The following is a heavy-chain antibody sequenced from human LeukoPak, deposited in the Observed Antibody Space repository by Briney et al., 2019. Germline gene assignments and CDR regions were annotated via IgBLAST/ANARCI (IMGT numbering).Heavy chain of an antibody. D-gene: IGHD3-16*01. V-gene: IGHV3-74*01. CDR1: GFTFSRYS. J-gene: IGHJ4*02. Sequence: QPGGSLRLSCAASGFTFSRYSMHWVRQAPGKGLVWVSHVNSDGSGTDYADSVKGRFTISRDNAKNTLYLQMNSLRVEDTAVYYCVCLGLEGLSLDWGQGTLVTVSS. CDR2: VNSDGSGT. CDR3: VCLGLEGLSLD.